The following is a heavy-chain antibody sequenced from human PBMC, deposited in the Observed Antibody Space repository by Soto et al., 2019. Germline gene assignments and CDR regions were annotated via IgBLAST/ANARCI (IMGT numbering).Heavy chain of an antibody. CDR2: ISSSSSTI. Sequence: EVQLVESGGGLVQPGGSLRLYCAASGFVFSTYSMNWVRQAPGKGLEWVSYISSSSSTIYYADSVQDRFTISRDNAKNSLYLQVNSLRDEDTAVYYCASPAGRVEYFDYWGQGTLVTVSA. CDR3: ASPAGRVEYFDY. D-gene: IGHD2-15*01. CDR1: GFVFSTYS. V-gene: IGHV3-48*02. J-gene: IGHJ4*02.